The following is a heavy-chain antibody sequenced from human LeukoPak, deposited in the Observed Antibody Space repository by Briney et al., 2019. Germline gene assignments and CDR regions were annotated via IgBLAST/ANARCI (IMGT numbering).Heavy chain of an antibody. Sequence: PGGSLRLSCAASGFSVRNNHIYWVRQAPGKGLEWVSVIYNGGGTYYTDSVKGRFTISRDDSEDTVFLQMNSLRAEDTAVYFCVRNLRYCSDGVCSPWGQGTLVTVSS. D-gene: IGHD2-8*01. CDR2: IYNGGGT. V-gene: IGHV3-66*01. CDR1: GFSVRNNH. CDR3: VRNLRYCSDGVCSP. J-gene: IGHJ4*02.